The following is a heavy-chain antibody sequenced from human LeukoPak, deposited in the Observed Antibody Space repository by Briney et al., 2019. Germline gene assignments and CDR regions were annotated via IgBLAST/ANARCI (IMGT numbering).Heavy chain of an antibody. V-gene: IGHV3-23*01. CDR2: IVDSGAGT. J-gene: IGHJ4*02. D-gene: IGHD2-2*01. Sequence: GGSLRLTCAASGFTFNSYAMSWARQAPGKGLEWVSAIVDSGAGTYYADSVKGRFTISRDNSKNTLYLQMNSLRAEDTAVYYCAKEKLGYCSGSSCYSTYYFDYWGQETLVTVSS. CDR3: AKEKLGYCSGSSCYSTYYFDY. CDR1: GFTFNSYA.